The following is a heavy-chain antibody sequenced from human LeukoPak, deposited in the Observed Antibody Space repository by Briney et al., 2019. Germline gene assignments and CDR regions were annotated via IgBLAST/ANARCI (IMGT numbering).Heavy chain of an antibody. D-gene: IGHD1-26*01. J-gene: IGHJ4*02. CDR1: GYSISSGYY. CDR2: IYHSGST. V-gene: IGHV4-38-2*02. CDR3: ARSRSGSYFTFDY. Sequence: SETLSLTCTVSGYSISSGYYWGWIRQPPGKGPEWIGSIYHSGSTYYNPSLKSRVTISVDTSKNQFSLKLSSVTAADTAVYYCARSRSGSYFTFDYWGQGTLVTVSS.